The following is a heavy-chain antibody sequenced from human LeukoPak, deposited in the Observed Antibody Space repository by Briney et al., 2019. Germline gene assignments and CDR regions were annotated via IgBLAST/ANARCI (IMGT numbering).Heavy chain of an antibody. CDR3: AKNRAVAGDYYYYYGMDV. CDR2: ISGDGGST. CDR1: GFTFDDYA. D-gene: IGHD6-19*01. Sequence: GGSLRLSCAASGFTFDDYAMHWVRQAPGKGLEWVSLISGDGGSTYYADSVKGRFTISRDNSKNSLYLQMNSLRAEDTALYYCAKNRAVAGDYYYYYGMDVWGQGTTVTVSS. V-gene: IGHV3-43*02. J-gene: IGHJ6*02.